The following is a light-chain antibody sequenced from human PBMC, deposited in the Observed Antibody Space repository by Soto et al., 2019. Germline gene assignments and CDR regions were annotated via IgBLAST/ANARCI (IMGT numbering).Light chain of an antibody. CDR3: QQSCSTPRT. J-gene: IGKJ1*01. CDR2: AAS. V-gene: IGKV1-39*01. Sequence: DIQMTQSPSSQSASVGDRVTITCRASQSINSYLNWYQQKPGKAPKLLIYAASSLQSGVPSRFSGSGSETDFTLTISRLQPDDFATYYCQQSCSTPRTFGQGTRVEI. CDR1: QSINSY.